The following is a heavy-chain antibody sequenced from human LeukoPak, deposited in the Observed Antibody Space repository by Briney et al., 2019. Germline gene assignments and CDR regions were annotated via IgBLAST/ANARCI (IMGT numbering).Heavy chain of an antibody. CDR3: ARGTATHQYSFDY. D-gene: IGHD2-2*01. Sequence: GGSLRLSCAASGFTFSNYGMHWVRQAPGKGLEWVALTRYDKSDIYYVDSVKGRFTISRDNSKNILYLQMNSLRAEDMAVYFCARGTATHQYSFDYWGQGTLVTVSS. CDR2: TRYDKSDI. CDR1: GFTFSNYG. J-gene: IGHJ4*02. V-gene: IGHV3-30*02.